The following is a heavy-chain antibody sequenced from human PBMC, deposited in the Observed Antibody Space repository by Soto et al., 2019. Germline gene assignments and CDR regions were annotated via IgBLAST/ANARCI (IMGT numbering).Heavy chain of an antibody. CDR2: SNPSGGST. V-gene: IGHV1-46*01. Sequence: QVQLVQSGAEVKKPGASVKVSCKASGYTFTSYYMHWVRQAPGQGLEWMGISNPSGGSTSYAQKFQGRGAMTRERCTSTVYMEVSSLTSQDTAVHYCASWDFKYGDYEGYFQQWVQGTLVTVS. CDR3: ASWDFKYGDYEGYFQQ. CDR1: GYTFTSYY. D-gene: IGHD4-17*01. J-gene: IGHJ1*01.